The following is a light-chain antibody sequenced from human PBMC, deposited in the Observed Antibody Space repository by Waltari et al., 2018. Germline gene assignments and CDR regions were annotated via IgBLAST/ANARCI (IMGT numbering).Light chain of an antibody. Sequence: DIQMTQSPPPLSASVGDRDTITCRASQSVGDYLNWYQQKPGKAPKLLIYAASNLQSGVPSRFSGSGSGTDFTLTISTLQPEDFAAYYCQQAYRTPLTFGGGTKVEIK. CDR3: QQAYRTPLT. V-gene: IGKV1-39*01. CDR1: QSVGDY. J-gene: IGKJ4*01. CDR2: AAS.